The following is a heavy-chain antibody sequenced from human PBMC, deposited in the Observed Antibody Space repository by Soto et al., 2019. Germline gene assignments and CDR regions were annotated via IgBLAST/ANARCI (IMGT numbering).Heavy chain of an antibody. V-gene: IGHV3-23*01. CDR1: GFTFNKYA. CDR2: ISGRGGST. D-gene: IGHD3-10*01. Sequence: EVQVLESGGGLVQPGGSLRLSCAASGFTFNKYAMSWVRQAQGKGLEWVSSISGRGGSTYYADSVKGRFTISRDNSKNSLYLQRNSLRAEDTDLYDCAKESAKELSHFDYWGQGTLVTVSS. CDR3: AKESAKELSHFDY. J-gene: IGHJ4*02.